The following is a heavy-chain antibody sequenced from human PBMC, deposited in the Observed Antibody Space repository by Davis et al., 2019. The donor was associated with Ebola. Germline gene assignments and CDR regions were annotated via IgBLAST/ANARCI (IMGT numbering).Heavy chain of an antibody. V-gene: IGHV4-59*01. CDR1: GGSFSGYY. D-gene: IGHD4-17*01. CDR2: IYYSGST. CDR3: AREGGGVTTLYYYGMDV. Sequence: SETLSLTCAVYGGSFSGYYWSWIRQPPGKGLEWMGYIYYSGSTNYNPSLKSRVTISVDTSKNQFSLKLSSVTAADTAVYYCAREGGGVTTLYYYGMDVWGKGTTVTVSS. J-gene: IGHJ6*04.